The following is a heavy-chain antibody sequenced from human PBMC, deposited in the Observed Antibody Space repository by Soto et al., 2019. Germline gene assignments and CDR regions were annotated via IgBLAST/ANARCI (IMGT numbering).Heavy chain of an antibody. V-gene: IGHV1-24*01. CDR1: GYTLTELP. D-gene: IGHD2-2*02. CDR3: ATYCSSTSCYTGTYNWFDP. Sequence: ASVKVSCKVSGYTLTELPMHWVRQAPGKGLEWMGGFDPEDGETIYAQKFQGRVTMTEDTSTDTAYMELSSLRSEDTAVYYCATYCSSTSCYTGTYNWFDPWGQGTLVTV. CDR2: FDPEDGET. J-gene: IGHJ5*02.